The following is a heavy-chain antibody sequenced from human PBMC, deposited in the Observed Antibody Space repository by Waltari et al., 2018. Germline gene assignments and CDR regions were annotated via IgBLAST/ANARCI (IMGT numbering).Heavy chain of an antibody. CDR1: GGSIDSGSYY. V-gene: IGHV4-61*02. Sequence: QVQLQESGPGLVKPSQTLSLTCTVSGGSIDSGSYYWSWIRRPAGKGLEGIGRNNTIGSTNYNPSLKRRVTISLDTSKNQFSLNLSSVTAADTAVYYCARGPLLSKVDYWGQGTLVTVSS. J-gene: IGHJ4*02. CDR2: NNTIGST. CDR3: ARGPLLSKVDY. D-gene: IGHD1-26*01.